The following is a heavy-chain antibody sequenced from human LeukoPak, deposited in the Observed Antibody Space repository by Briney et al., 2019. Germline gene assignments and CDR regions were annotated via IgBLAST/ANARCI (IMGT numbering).Heavy chain of an antibody. V-gene: IGHV4-39*01. CDR1: RGSISSGTSY. J-gene: IGHJ4*02. D-gene: IGHD6-13*01. CDR2: IFYGGST. CDR3: ARHGPAGIGDFGVRY. Sequence: PSETLSLTCTVSRGSISSGTSYWGWIRQPPGKGLEWIGSIFYGGSTYYNPSLKSRVTISVDTSKNQFSLKLSSVTAADTAVYYCARHGPAGIGDFGVRYWGQGTLVTVSS.